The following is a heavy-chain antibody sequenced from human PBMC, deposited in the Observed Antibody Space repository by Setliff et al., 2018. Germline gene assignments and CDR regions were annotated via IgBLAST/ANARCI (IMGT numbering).Heavy chain of an antibody. J-gene: IGHJ4*02. V-gene: IGHV3-23*01. CDR1: GFTFSSYA. D-gene: IGHD1-1*01. CDR2: ISGSGGST. CDR3: AKDLASWSLDR. Sequence: GGSLRLSCAASGFTFSSYAMSWVRQAPGKGLEWVSAISGSGGSTYYADSVKGRFTIFRDNSKNSLYLQMNDLRAEDTAVYYCAKDLASWSLDRWGLGTLVTVSS.